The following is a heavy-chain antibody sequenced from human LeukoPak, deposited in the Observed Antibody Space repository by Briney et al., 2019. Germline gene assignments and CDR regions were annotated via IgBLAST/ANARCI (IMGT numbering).Heavy chain of an antibody. CDR2: IYPGDSDT. V-gene: IGHV5-51*01. D-gene: IGHD5-18*01. CDR3: ARPLELWTNDAFDI. CDR1: GYSISSGYY. J-gene: IGHJ3*02. Sequence: TCTVSGYSISSGYYWGWIRQPPGKGLEWIGSIYPGDSDTRYSPSFQGQVTISADKSISTAYLQWSSLKASDTAMYYCARPLELWTNDAFDIWGQGTMVTVSS.